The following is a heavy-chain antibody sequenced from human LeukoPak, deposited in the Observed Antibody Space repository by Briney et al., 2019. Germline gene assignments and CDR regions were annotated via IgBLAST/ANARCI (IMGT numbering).Heavy chain of an antibody. J-gene: IGHJ5*02. Sequence: SQTLSLTCTVSGGSISSGSYYWSWIRQPAGKGLEWIGRIYTSGSTHYNPSLKSRVTISVDRSKNQFSLKLSSVTAADTAVYYCAKTPVDFWSGNNWFDPWGQGTLVTVSS. D-gene: IGHD3-3*01. CDR3: AKTPVDFWSGNNWFDP. CDR1: GGSISSGSYY. CDR2: IYTSGST. V-gene: IGHV4-61*02.